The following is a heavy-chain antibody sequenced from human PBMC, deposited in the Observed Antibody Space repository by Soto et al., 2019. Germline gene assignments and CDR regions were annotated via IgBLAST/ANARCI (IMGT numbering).Heavy chain of an antibody. D-gene: IGHD3-9*01. CDR3: ARDNVLLYFDWSAPHY. V-gene: IGHV3-33*01. CDR1: GFTFSSYG. CDR2: IWFDGVSK. J-gene: IGHJ4*02. Sequence: GVSLRLSCAASGFTFSSYGMHWVRQAPGKGLEWVAVIWFDGVSKYYADSVKGRFTISRDNSKNTLYLQMNSLRAEDTAVYYCARDNVLLYFDWSAPHYWGQGTLVTVSS.